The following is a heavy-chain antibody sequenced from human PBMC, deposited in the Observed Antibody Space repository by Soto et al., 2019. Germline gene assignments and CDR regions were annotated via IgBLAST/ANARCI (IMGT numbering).Heavy chain of an antibody. J-gene: IGHJ4*02. D-gene: IGHD3-22*01. Sequence: GGSLRLSCAASGFTFDDYGMSWVRQAPGKRLEWVSGINWNGGSTGYADSVKGRFTISRDNAKNSLYLQMNSLRAEDTALYYCARDSRWHYYYDSSGYPYYFDYWGQGTLVTVSS. CDR1: GFTFDDYG. CDR3: ARDSRWHYYYDSSGYPYYFDY. V-gene: IGHV3-20*04. CDR2: INWNGGST.